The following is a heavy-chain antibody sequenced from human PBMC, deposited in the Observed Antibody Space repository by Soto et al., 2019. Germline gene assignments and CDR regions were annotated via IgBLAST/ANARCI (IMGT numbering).Heavy chain of an antibody. V-gene: IGHV4-39*01. J-gene: IGHJ3*02. CDR2: FYYSGNT. Sequence: QLQLQESGPGLVKPSETLSLTCTVSGGSVSSSPTYWGWIRQPPGKGLEWIGNFYYSGNTYYNPSLQSRVTISXXTXKXXFSLKLSSVTAADTAVYYCARYYDRRGSYPGALDIWGQGTMVTVSS. D-gene: IGHD3-22*01. CDR1: GGSVSSSPTY. CDR3: ARYYDRRGSYPGALDI.